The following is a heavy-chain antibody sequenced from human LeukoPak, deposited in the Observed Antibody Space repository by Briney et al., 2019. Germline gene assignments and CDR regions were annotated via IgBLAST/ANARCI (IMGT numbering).Heavy chain of an antibody. V-gene: IGHV3-66*01. D-gene: IGHD2-2*02. Sequence: ETLSLTCTVSGGSISSSSYYWGWIRQPPGKGLEWASVIYSDGTTFYSDSVKGRFTISRGNSENTLYLQMNSLRAEDTAVYYCVRGKPATAIRPYFDYWGQGTLVTVSS. J-gene: IGHJ4*02. CDR3: VRGKPATAIRPYFDY. CDR1: GGSISSSSYY. CDR2: IYSDGTT.